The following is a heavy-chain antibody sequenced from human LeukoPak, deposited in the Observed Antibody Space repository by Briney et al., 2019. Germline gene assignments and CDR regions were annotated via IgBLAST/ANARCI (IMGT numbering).Heavy chain of an antibody. J-gene: IGHJ4*02. Sequence: GRSLRLSCAASGFTFSSYAMHWVRQAPGKGLEWVAVISYDGSNKYYADSVKGRFTISRDNSKNTLYLQMNSLRAEDTAVYYCARDDRDGYNYFAYWGQGTLVTVSS. CDR2: ISYDGSNK. CDR3: ARDDRDGYNYFAY. CDR1: GFTFSSYA. D-gene: IGHD5-24*01. V-gene: IGHV3-30-3*01.